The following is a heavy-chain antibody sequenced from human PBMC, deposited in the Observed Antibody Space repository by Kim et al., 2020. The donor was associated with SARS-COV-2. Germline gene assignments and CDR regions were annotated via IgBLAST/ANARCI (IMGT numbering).Heavy chain of an antibody. J-gene: IGHJ4*02. V-gene: IGHV6-1*01. CDR3: ASSFIGQWLVLGY. D-gene: IGHD6-19*01. Sequence: YAVSVKSRITINPDTSKNQFSLQLNSVTPEDTAVYYCASSFIGQWLVLGYWGQGTLVTVSS.